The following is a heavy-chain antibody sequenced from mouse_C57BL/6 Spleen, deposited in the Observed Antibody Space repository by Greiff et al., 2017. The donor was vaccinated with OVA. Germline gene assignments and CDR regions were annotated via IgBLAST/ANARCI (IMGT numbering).Heavy chain of an antibody. D-gene: IGHD2-3*01. CDR2: IYWDDDK. CDR3: ARSSLSGWLLRLYFDY. J-gene: IGHJ2*01. V-gene: IGHV8-12*01. CDR1: GFSLSTSGMG. Sequence: QVTLKESGPGILQSSQTLSLTCSFSGFSLSTSGMGVSWIRQPSGKGLEWLAHIYWDDDKRYNPSLKSRLTISKDTSRNQVFLKITSVDTADTATYYCARSSLSGWLLRLYFDYWGQGTTLTVSS.